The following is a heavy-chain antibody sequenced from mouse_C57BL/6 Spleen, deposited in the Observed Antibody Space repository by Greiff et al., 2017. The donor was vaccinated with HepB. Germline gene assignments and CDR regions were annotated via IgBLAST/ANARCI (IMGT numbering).Heavy chain of an antibody. J-gene: IGHJ2*01. CDR2: INYDGSST. CDR1: GFTFSDYY. D-gene: IGHD1-1*01. Sequence: DVHLVESEGGLVQPGSSMKLSCTASGFTFSDYYMAWVRQVPEKGLEWVANINYDGSSTYYLDSLKSRFIISRDNAKNILYLQMSSLKSEDTATYYCARGGYGSYYFDYWGQGTTLTVSS. V-gene: IGHV5-16*01. CDR3: ARGGYGSYYFDY.